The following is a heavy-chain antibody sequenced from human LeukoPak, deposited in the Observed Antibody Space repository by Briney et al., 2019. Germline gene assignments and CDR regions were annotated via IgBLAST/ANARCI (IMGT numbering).Heavy chain of an antibody. CDR3: AKTSVCSGGSCYYDGIDI. D-gene: IGHD2-15*01. J-gene: IGHJ3*02. V-gene: IGHV3-30*18. CDR1: GFTFSSYG. Sequence: GGSLRLSCAASGFTFSSYGMHWVRQAPGKGLEWVAVISYDGSNKYYAYSVKGRFTISRDNSKNTLYLQMNSLRAEDTAVYYCAKTSVCSGGSCYYDGIDIWGQGTMVTVSS. CDR2: ISYDGSNK.